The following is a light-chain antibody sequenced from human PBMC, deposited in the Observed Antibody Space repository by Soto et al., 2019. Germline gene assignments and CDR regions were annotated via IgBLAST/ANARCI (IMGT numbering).Light chain of an antibody. CDR3: CSYAGSTLMV. CDR2: EVS. CDR1: SSDVGGYNY. V-gene: IGLV2-8*01. J-gene: IGLJ3*02. Sequence: QSALTQPPSASGSPGQSVTISCTGTSSDVGGYNYVSWYQQHPGKAPKLMIHEVSKRPSGVPYRFSGSKSGNTAALTVSGLVVEYESDYYCCSYAGSTLMVFGRRTKLTLL.